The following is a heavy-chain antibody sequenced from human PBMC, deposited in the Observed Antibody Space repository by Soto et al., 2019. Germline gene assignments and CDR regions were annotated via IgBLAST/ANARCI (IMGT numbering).Heavy chain of an antibody. Sequence: QVQLVESGGGVVQPGRSLRLSCAASGFTFSSYAMHWVRQAPGKGLEWVAVISYDGSNKYYADSVKGRFTISRDNSKNTLYLQMNSLRAEDTAVYYCARADDYGGTPHAFDIWGQGTMVTVSS. V-gene: IGHV3-30-3*01. CDR2: ISYDGSNK. J-gene: IGHJ3*02. CDR1: GFTFSSYA. CDR3: ARADDYGGTPHAFDI. D-gene: IGHD4-17*01.